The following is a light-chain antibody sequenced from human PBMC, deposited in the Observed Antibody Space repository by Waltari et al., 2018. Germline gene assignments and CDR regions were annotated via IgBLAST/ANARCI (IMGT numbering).Light chain of an antibody. CDR3: QQRSNWLLT. CDR1: QSVSSY. J-gene: IGKJ4*01. V-gene: IGKV3-11*01. Sequence: IVFTQSPATLPLSPGERATPSCRASQSVSSYLAWYQQKPGQAPRLLIYDASNRATGIPARFSGSGSGTDFTLTISSLEPEDFAVYYCQQRSNWLLTFGGGTKVEIK. CDR2: DAS.